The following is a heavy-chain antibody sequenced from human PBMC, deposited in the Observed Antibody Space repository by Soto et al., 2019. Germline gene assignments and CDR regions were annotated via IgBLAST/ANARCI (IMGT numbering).Heavy chain of an antibody. CDR3: AKGGPDAFCSGGRCYFDY. D-gene: IGHD2-15*01. CDR1: GFTFDDYA. Sequence: EVQLVESGGGLVQPGRSLRLSCAASGFTFDDYAMHWVRRVLGKGLEWVSSISWNSNIIGYADSVKGGITISRDNAKNSLYLQTNSLRPEDTVLYYCAKGGPDAFCSGGRCYFDYWGQGTLVTVSS. V-gene: IGHV3-9*01. J-gene: IGHJ4*02. CDR2: ISWNSNII.